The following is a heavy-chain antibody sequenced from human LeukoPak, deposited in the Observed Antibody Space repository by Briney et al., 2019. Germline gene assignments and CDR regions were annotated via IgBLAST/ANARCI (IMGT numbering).Heavy chain of an antibody. J-gene: IGHJ4*02. CDR2: MSPNSGDT. V-gene: IGHV1-8*01. CDR1: GYTFTSYD. D-gene: IGHD3-22*01. Sequence: ASVKVSCKASGYTFTSYDFNWVRQATGQRPEWMGWMSPNSGDTGYAQKFQDRVTMTRNTSISTAYMELSSLRSDDTAVYYCARVELYYYDSSGYYLNFDYWGQGTLVTVSS. CDR3: ARVELYYYDSSGYYLNFDY.